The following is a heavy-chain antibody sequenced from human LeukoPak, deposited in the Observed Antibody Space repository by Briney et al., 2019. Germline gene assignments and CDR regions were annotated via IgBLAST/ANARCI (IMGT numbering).Heavy chain of an antibody. CDR2: IYSGGST. D-gene: IGHD5-12*01. Sequence: GGSLRLSCAASGFTVSRNYMSWVRQAPGKGLEWVSEIYSGGSTYYAASVKGRFTISRDDSKNTLYLQMKNLRADDTAVYYCAKDGAWLRFDDWGQGILVSVSS. J-gene: IGHJ4*02. V-gene: IGHV3-53*01. CDR1: GFTVSRNY. CDR3: AKDGAWLRFDD.